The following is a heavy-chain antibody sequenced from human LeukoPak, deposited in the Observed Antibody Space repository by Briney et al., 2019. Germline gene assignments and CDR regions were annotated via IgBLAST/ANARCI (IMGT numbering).Heavy chain of an antibody. Sequence: SETLSLTCTVSGGSISSYYWSWIRQPPGKGLEWIGSIYYSGSTYYNPSLKSRVTISVDTSKNQFSLKLSSVTAADTAVYYCARAGDYDFWSVKYFDYGGQGTLVTVSS. V-gene: IGHV4-39*07. CDR3: ARAGDYDFWSVKYFDY. D-gene: IGHD3-3*01. CDR2: IYYSGST. J-gene: IGHJ4*02. CDR1: GGSISSYY.